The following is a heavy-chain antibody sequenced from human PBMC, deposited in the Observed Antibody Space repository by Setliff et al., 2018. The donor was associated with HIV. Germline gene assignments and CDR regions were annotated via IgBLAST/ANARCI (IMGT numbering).Heavy chain of an antibody. CDR2: VTGDGRTK. CDR1: GFTFRNYY. J-gene: IGHJ4*02. Sequence: GGSLRLSCAASGFTFRNYYMSWIRQTPGKGLEWVSFVTGDGRTKKDADSVRGRFTISRDSAKNALFLQTSSLRVEDTAVYYCARMVAGFWGQGTLVTVSS. CDR3: ARMVAGF. D-gene: IGHD6-19*01. V-gene: IGHV3-11*04.